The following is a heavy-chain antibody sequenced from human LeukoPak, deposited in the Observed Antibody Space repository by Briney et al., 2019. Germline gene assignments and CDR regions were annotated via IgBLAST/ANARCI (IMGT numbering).Heavy chain of an antibody. V-gene: IGHV1-46*01. D-gene: IGHD3-22*01. CDR2: INPLGGTT. J-gene: IGHJ6*03. CDR1: GYTFTTYY. Sequence: GASVKVSCKASGYTFTTYYMHWVRQAPGQGLEWMGIINPLGGTTSYPQKFQGRVTMTRDMSTSTVYMELSSLRSEDSAVFYCARGKALYESSGQWVGDYYYMDVWGQGTLVTVSS. CDR3: ARGKALYESSGQWVGDYYYMDV.